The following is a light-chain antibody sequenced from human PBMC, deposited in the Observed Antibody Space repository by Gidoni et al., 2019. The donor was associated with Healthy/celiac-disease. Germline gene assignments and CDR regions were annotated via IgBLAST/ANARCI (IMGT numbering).Light chain of an antibody. CDR3: QQCYSTPRT. V-gene: IGKV4-1*01. Sequence: DIVMTQSPDPLAVSLGERATINCKSSQSVLYRSNNKNYLAWYQQKPGQPPKLLIYWASTRESGVPDRFSGSGSGTDFTLTISSLQAEDVAVYYCQQCYSTPRTFGQGTKVEIK. J-gene: IGKJ1*01. CDR2: WAS. CDR1: QSVLYRSNNKNY.